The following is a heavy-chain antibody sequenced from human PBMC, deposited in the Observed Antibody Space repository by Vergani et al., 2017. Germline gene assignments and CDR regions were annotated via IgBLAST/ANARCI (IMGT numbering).Heavy chain of an antibody. J-gene: IGHJ4*02. D-gene: IGHD3-3*01. CDR3: ARESPYDFWSGYHEGLDY. CDR1: GLPVSGFAFNTYA. CDR2: ISATGDENT. V-gene: IGHV3-23*04. Sequence: RLVQSGGGLAHPGGSLRLSCAASGLPVSGFAFNTYAMIWVRQAPGKGLEWVSGISATGDENTDYADSVKGRFTISRDNSKNTLYLQMNSLRAEDTAVYYCARESPYDFWSGYHEGLDYWGQGTLVTVSS.